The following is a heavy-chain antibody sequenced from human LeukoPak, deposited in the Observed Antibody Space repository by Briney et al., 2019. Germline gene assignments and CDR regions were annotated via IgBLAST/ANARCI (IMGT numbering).Heavy chain of an antibody. V-gene: IGHV4-34*01. CDR3: ARSSDTSGYYSDAFDI. CDR1: GGSFSGYY. J-gene: IGHJ3*02. CDR2: INHSEST. Sequence: PSETLSLTCAVYGGSFSGYYWSWIRQPPGKGLEWIGEINHSESTNYNPSLKSRVTISVDKSKNQFSLKLSSVTAADTAVYYCARSSDTSGYYSDAFDIWGQGTMVTVSS. D-gene: IGHD3-22*01.